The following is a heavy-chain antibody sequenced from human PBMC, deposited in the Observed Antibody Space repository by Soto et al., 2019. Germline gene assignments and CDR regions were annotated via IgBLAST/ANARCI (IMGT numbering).Heavy chain of an antibody. CDR1: GFTFSSYD. Sequence: GGSLRLSCAAPGFTFSSYDMHWVRQVTGKGLVWVSAIGTAGDAYYPNSVKGRFTISRENAKNSLYLQMNSLRAGDTAVYYCARAFITGVLDYWGQGT. V-gene: IGHV3-13*04. J-gene: IGHJ4*02. CDR3: ARAFITGVLDY. CDR2: IGTAGDA. D-gene: IGHD3-10*01.